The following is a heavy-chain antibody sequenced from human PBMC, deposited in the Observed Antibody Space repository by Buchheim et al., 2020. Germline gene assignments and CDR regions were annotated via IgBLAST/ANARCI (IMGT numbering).Heavy chain of an antibody. V-gene: IGHV3-33*01. CDR3: ARDRGGSGWYRDPNYYYGMDV. Sequence: QVQLVESGGGVVQPGRSLRLSCAASGFTFSSYGMHWVRQAPGKGLEWVAVIWYDGSNKYYADSVKGRFTISRDNSKNTLYLQMNSLRAEDTAVYYCARDRGGSGWYRDPNYYYGMDVWGQGTT. D-gene: IGHD6-19*01. J-gene: IGHJ6*02. CDR2: IWYDGSNK. CDR1: GFTFSSYG.